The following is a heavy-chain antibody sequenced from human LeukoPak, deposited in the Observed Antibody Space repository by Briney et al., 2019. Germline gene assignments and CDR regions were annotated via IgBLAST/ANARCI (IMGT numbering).Heavy chain of an antibody. CDR1: GYTFTSYG. D-gene: IGHD3-3*02. V-gene: IGHV1-18*01. J-gene: IGHJ6*02. CDR3: ARDSTLVDGYYYYYGMDV. CDR2: ISAYNGNT. Sequence: ASVKVSCKAPGYTFTSYGISWVRQAPGQGLEWMGWISAYNGNTNYAQKLQGRVTMTTDTSTSTAYMELRSLRSDDTAVYYCARDSTLVDGYYYYYGMDVWGQGTTVTVSS.